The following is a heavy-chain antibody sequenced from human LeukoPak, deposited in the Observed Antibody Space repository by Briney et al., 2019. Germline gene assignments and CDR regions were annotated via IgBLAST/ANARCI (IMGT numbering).Heavy chain of an antibody. CDR2: ISAYNGNT. CDR1: GYTFTSYG. Sequence: AAVKVSCKASGYTFTSYGISWVRQAPGQGVEWMGWISAYNGNTNYAQKLQGRVTMTTETSTSTAYMQLRSLRSDDTAVYYCARDLGSGSSDYWGQGTLVTVSS. CDR3: ARDLGSGSSDY. V-gene: IGHV1-18*01. J-gene: IGHJ4*02. D-gene: IGHD3-10*01.